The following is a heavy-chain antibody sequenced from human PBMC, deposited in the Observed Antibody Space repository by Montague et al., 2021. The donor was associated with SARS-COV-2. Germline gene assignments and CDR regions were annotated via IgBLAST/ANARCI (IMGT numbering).Heavy chain of an antibody. D-gene: IGHD4-23*01. CDR3: ARLRMTTVEKDDFDI. CDR2: INHSGST. V-gene: IGHV4-34*01. Sequence: SETLSLTCAVYGGSFSGYYWSWIRQPPGKGLEWIGEINHSGSTNYNPSLKSRVTISIDTSKNQFSLKLSSVTAADTAVYYCARLRMTTVEKDDFDIWGQGTMVTVSS. J-gene: IGHJ3*02. CDR1: GGSFSGYY.